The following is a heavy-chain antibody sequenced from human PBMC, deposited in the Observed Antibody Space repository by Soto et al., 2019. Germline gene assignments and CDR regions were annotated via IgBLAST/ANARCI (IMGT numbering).Heavy chain of an antibody. CDR2: ISRDGGAT. V-gene: IGHV3-23*01. J-gene: IGHJ6*02. Sequence: GGSLRLSCAASGFTFSAYAMSWVRQAPGKGLGWVSGISRDGGATDYADSVKGRLTISRDNAKNTLFLQMNSLRAEGTAIYYCARDLNGYYYYGMDVWGQGTTVTVSS. CDR1: GFTFSAYA. CDR3: ARDLNGYYYYGMDV.